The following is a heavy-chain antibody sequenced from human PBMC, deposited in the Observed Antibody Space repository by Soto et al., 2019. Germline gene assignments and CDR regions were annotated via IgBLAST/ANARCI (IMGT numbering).Heavy chain of an antibody. CDR3: ASGRFVITAFDY. CDR2: INHSGST. Sequence: ASETLSLTCAVYGGSFSGYYWSWIRQPPGKGLEWIGEINHSGSTNYNPSLKSRVTISVDTSKNQFSLKLSSVTAADTAVYYCASGRFVITAFDYWGQGTLVTVSS. CDR1: GGSFSGYY. J-gene: IGHJ4*02. D-gene: IGHD3-22*01. V-gene: IGHV4-34*01.